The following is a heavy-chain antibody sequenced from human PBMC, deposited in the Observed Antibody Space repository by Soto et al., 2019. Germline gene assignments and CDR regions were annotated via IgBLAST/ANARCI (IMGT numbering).Heavy chain of an antibody. CDR1: GYTFTSYA. Sequence: ASVKVSCKASGYTFTSYAMHWVRQAPGQRLEWMGWINAGNGNTKYSQKFQGRVTITREKSASKAYMELGSLRSEDTAVYYCARVRGRFLEWLPFDYWGQGTLVTVSS. D-gene: IGHD3-3*01. CDR2: INAGNGNT. J-gene: IGHJ4*02. V-gene: IGHV1-3*01. CDR3: ARVRGRFLEWLPFDY.